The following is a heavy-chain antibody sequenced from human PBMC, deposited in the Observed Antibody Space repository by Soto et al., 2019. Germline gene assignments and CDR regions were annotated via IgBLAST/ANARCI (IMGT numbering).Heavy chain of an antibody. V-gene: IGHV1-69*01. Sequence: QVQLVQSGAEVKKPGSSVKVSCKASGGTFSSYAISWVRQAPGQGLEWMGGIIPIFGTANYAQKFQGRVTITADESTSTAYMELSSLRSEDTAVYYCARGAYPESDSSGAYWGQGTLVTVSS. CDR1: GGTFSSYA. J-gene: IGHJ4*02. D-gene: IGHD3-22*01. CDR2: IIPIFGTA. CDR3: ARGAYPESDSSGAY.